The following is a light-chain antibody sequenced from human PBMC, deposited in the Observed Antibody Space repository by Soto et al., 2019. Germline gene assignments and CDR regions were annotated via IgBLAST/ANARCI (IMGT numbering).Light chain of an antibody. CDR1: QDISSY. CDR2: AAS. Sequence: DIQLTQSPSFLSASEGDRVTITCRASQDISSYLAWYQQRPGKAPQLLIYAASALQGGVPSRFSGSGSGTEFTLTISSLQPGDFATYYCQQLDSYPLTFGGGTQVEIK. CDR3: QQLDSYPLT. V-gene: IGKV1-9*01. J-gene: IGKJ4*01.